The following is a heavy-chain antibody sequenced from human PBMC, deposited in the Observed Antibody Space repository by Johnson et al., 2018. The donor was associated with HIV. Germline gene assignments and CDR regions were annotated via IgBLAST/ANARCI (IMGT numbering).Heavy chain of an antibody. V-gene: IGHV3-7*01. D-gene: IGHD3-22*01. CDR3: AKDSGITMIVPDAFDI. Sequence: VQLVESGGGVVQPGRSLRLSCAASGFTFSSYWMTWVRQAPGKGLEWVANIKQDGSEKYYVDSVKGRFTISRDNAKNSLYLQMNSLRADDTAVYYCAKDSGITMIVPDAFDIWGQGTMVTISS. J-gene: IGHJ3*02. CDR2: IKQDGSEK. CDR1: GFTFSSYW.